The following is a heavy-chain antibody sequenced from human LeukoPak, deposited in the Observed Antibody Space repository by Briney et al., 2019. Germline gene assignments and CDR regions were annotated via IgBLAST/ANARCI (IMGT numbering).Heavy chain of an antibody. J-gene: IGHJ6*03. Sequence: KPSETLSLTCTVTGGPIRSDYWSWIRQPPGKGLEWIGYFYYSGSTNYNPSLKSRVSISGDTSKNQFSLRLSSVTTVDTAVYYCARATYPYYYMDVWGKGTTVTVSS. CDR1: GGPIRSDY. CDR3: ARATYPYYYMDV. V-gene: IGHV4-59*01. CDR2: FYYSGST.